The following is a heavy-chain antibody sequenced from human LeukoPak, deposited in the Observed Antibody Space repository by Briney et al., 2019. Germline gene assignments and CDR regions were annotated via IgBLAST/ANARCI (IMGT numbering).Heavy chain of an antibody. J-gene: IGHJ5*01. D-gene: IGHD2-15*01. CDR1: GYSFTSYW. CDR3: ASGRFCNGGSCYDS. Sequence: GESLKISCKGSGYSFTSYWIGWVRQMPGKGLEWVGIILPADSDTRYSPSFQGQVTISADKSISTAYVQWSTLKASDTAIYYCASGRFCNGGSCYDSWGQGTLVTVSS. V-gene: IGHV5-51*01. CDR2: ILPADSDT.